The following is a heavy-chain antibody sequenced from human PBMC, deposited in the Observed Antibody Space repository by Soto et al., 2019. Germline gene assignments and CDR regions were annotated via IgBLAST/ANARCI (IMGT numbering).Heavy chain of an antibody. CDR3: ARELRQVAANPSVDY. D-gene: IGHD2-15*01. CDR1: GFTVSSNY. CDR2: IYSGGTT. V-gene: IGHV3-66*01. Sequence: GGSLSLSCAASGFTVSSNYMSWVRQAPGKGLEWVSTIYSGGTTYYADSVKDRFTISRDNSKNTLYLQMNSLRAEDTAVYYCARELRQVAANPSVDYWGQGTLVTVSS. J-gene: IGHJ4*02.